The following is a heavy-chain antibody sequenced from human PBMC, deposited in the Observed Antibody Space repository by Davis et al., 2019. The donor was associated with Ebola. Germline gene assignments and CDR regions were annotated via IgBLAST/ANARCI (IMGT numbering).Heavy chain of an antibody. CDR2: ITSRGDRT. Sequence: GESLKISCTASGFTFSSSAMSWVRQAPGKGLEWVTGITSRGDRTYYADSVKGRFTISRDNAKNSLYLQMNSLRAEDTAVYYCARDTRGGWELDYWGQGTLVTVSS. CDR1: GFTFSSSA. CDR3: ARDTRGGWELDY. V-gene: IGHV3-23*01. J-gene: IGHJ4*02. D-gene: IGHD6-19*01.